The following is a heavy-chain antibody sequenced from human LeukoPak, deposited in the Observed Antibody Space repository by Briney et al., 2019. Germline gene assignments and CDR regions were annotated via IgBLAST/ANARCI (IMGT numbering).Heavy chain of an antibody. Sequence: QSGASLRLSCAASGFTFSSYAMSWVRQAPGKGLEWVSAICGGGGSTYYADSVKGRFTISRDNSKNTLYLQMNSLRAEDTAVYYCAKDPYGENYYYYGMDVWGQGTTVTVSS. J-gene: IGHJ6*02. CDR2: ICGGGGST. CDR1: GFTFSSYA. D-gene: IGHD4-17*01. CDR3: AKDPYGENYYYYGMDV. V-gene: IGHV3-23*01.